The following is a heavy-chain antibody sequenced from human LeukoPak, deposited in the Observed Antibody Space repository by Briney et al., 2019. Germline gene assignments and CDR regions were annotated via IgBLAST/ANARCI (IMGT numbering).Heavy chain of an antibody. CDR3: TSIRPDY. D-gene: IGHD3-3*01. V-gene: IGHV3-74*01. CDR1: GFTFSSYW. CDR2: IKDDDSDT. J-gene: IGHJ4*02. Sequence: GGPLRLSCAASGFTFSSYWMHWVREVPGKGLVWVSRIKDDDSDTHYADSVRGRFTIYRDIPKNALSLQIHSVRVEDAAVYYCTSIRPDYWGQGTLVTVSS.